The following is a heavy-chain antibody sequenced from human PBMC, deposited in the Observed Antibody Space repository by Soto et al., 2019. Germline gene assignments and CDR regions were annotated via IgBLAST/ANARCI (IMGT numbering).Heavy chain of an antibody. CDR1: GFTFSSYG. V-gene: IGHV3-30*18. Sequence: QVQLVESVGGVVQPGRSLRLSCAASGFTFSSYGMHWVSQAPGKGLEWVAVISYDGSNKYYADSVKGRFTISRDNSKNTLYLQMNSLRAEDTAVYYCAKDLLGPGRAYGMDVWGQGTTVTVSS. D-gene: IGHD7-27*01. CDR2: ISYDGSNK. CDR3: AKDLLGPGRAYGMDV. J-gene: IGHJ6*02.